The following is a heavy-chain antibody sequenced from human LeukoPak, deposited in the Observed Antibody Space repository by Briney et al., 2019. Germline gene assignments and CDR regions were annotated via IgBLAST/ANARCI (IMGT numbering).Heavy chain of an antibody. D-gene: IGHD6-13*01. CDR3: AGGYSSSWYGIHY. CDR1: GGTFSSNA. V-gene: IGHV1-69*13. Sequence: SVKVPCKASGGTFSSNAISWVRQAPGQGLEWMGGIIPIFGTANYAQKFQGRVTITADESTSTAYMELSSLRSEDTAVYYCAGGYSSSWYGIHYWGQGTLVTVSS. CDR2: IIPIFGTA. J-gene: IGHJ4*02.